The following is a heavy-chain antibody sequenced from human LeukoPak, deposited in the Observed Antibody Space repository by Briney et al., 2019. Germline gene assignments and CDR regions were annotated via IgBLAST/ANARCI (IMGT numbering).Heavy chain of an antibody. V-gene: IGHV1-69*13. J-gene: IGHJ5*02. CDR3: ARDREYYHDSSGYYSYNWFDP. CDR1: GGTFSSYA. D-gene: IGHD3-22*01. CDR2: IIPIFGTA. Sequence: SVNVSCKASGGTFSSYAISWVRQAPGQGLEWMGGIIPIFGTANYAQTFQGRVTITADEYTSTAYMEVSRLRSEDTAVYYCARDREYYHDSSGYYSYNWFDPWGQGTLVTVSS.